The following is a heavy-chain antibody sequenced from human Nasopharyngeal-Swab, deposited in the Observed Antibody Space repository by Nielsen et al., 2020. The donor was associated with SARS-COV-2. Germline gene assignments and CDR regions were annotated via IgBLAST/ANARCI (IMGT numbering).Heavy chain of an antibody. CDR2: ISSSGSTI. Sequence: GRSLRLSCAASGFTFSDYYMSWIRQAPGKGLEWVSYISSSGSTIYYADSVKGRFTISRDNAKNSLYLQMNSLRAEDTAVYYCARDVVVVPAANQFYYYGMDVWGQGTTVTVSS. V-gene: IGHV3-11*01. CDR3: ARDVVVVPAANQFYYYGMDV. D-gene: IGHD2-2*01. CDR1: GFTFSDYY. J-gene: IGHJ6*02.